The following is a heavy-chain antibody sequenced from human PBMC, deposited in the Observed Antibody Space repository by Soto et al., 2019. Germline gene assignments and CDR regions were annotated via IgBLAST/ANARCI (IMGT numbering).Heavy chain of an antibody. CDR2: INPSGGST. CDR3: ATSLGAVAGTGAFDI. J-gene: IGHJ3*02. Sequence: ASVKVSCKASGYTFTSYYMHWVRQAPGQGLEWMGIINPSGGSTSYAQKFQGRVTMTRDTSTSTVYMELSSLRSEDTAVYYCATSLGAVAGTGAFDIWGQGTMVTVSS. D-gene: IGHD6-19*01. CDR1: GYTFTSYY. V-gene: IGHV1-46*01.